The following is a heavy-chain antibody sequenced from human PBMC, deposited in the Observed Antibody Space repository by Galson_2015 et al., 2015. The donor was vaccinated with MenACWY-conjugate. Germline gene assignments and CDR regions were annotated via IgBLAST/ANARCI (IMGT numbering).Heavy chain of an antibody. D-gene: IGHD6-13*01. CDR2: ISYDGSNE. CDR3: AKDSSVPYITSAYYFYMDV. V-gene: IGHV3-30*18. CDR1: GFTFRRFG. J-gene: IGHJ6*03. Sequence: SLRLSCAASGFTFRRFGMNWVRQAPGKGLEWMAVISYDGSNESYADSVQGRFTISRDNSKNTLYLQMNSLRADDTAVYYCAKDSSVPYITSAYYFYMDVWGKGTTVTVAS.